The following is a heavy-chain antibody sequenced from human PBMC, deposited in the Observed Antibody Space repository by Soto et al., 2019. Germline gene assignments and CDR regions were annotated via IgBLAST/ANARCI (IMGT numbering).Heavy chain of an antibody. V-gene: IGHV4-31*03. D-gene: IGHD2-2*01. CDR1: GGSISSGGYY. CDR3: ARRRVPAASPPRAGHFDY. J-gene: IGHJ4*01. CDR2: IYYSGST. Sequence: SETLSLTCTVSGGSISSGGYYWSWIRQHPGKGLEWIGYIYYSGSTYYNPSLKSRVTISVDTSKNQFSLKLSSVTAADTAVYYCARRRVPAASPPRAGHFDYWGHGTLVTVSS.